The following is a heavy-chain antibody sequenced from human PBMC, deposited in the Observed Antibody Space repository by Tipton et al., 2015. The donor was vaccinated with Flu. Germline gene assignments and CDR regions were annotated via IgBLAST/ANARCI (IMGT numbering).Heavy chain of an antibody. CDR3: ARHTGDSVRGVIDY. V-gene: IGHV4-38-2*01. D-gene: IGHD3-10*02. J-gene: IGHJ4*02. Sequence: TLSLTCSVSGYSIRSAYYWGWVRRPPGKGLEWIGTIYHSGTTYYNPSLKRRLTISVDTSKNQLSLRLSSVTAADTAVYYCARHTGDSVRGVIDYWGQGTLVTVSS. CDR1: GYSIRSAYY. CDR2: IYHSGTT.